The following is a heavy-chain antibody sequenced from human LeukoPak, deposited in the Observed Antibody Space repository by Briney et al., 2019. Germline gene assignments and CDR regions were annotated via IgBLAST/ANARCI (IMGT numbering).Heavy chain of an antibody. J-gene: IGHJ4*02. CDR2: ISGSGGST. CDR3: AKGDSSSGWYGYDY. D-gene: IGHD6-19*01. Sequence: PGGSLRLSCAASRFTFSYYAMSWVRQAPGKGLEWVSAISGSGGSTYYAVSVKGRFTISRDNSKNTLYLQINSLRAEDTAVYYCAKGDSSSGWYGYDYWGQGTLVTVSS. V-gene: IGHV3-23*01. CDR1: RFTFSYYA.